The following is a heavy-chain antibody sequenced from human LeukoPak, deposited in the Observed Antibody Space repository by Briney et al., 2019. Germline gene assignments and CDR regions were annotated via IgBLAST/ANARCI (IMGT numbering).Heavy chain of an antibody. Sequence: GGSLRLSCAASGFSFSNHSMNWVRQAPGKGLEWVSSISSSSTYIYYADSVKGRFTISRDNAENSLYLQMNSLRAEDTAVYYCARTKGSGYYQLDWGQGTLVTVSS. J-gene: IGHJ4*02. CDR3: ARTKGSGYYQLD. V-gene: IGHV3-21*01. CDR1: GFSFSNHS. D-gene: IGHD3-22*01. CDR2: ISSSSTYI.